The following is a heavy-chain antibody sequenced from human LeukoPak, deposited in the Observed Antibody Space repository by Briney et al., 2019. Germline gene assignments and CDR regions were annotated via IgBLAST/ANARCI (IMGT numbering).Heavy chain of an antibody. J-gene: IGHJ5*02. D-gene: IGHD3-10*01. Sequence: GGSLRLSCAASGFTFSSYAMSWVRQAPGKGLEWVSAISGSGGSTYYADSVKGRFTISRDNSKNTLYLQMNSLRAEDTAVYYCAKGREGYGSFLPSWFDPWGQGTLVTVSS. CDR3: AKGREGYGSFLPSWFDP. CDR2: ISGSGGST. V-gene: IGHV3-23*01. CDR1: GFTFSSYA.